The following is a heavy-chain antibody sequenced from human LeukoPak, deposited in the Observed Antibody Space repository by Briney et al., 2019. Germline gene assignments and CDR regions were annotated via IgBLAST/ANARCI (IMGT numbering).Heavy chain of an antibody. V-gene: IGHV4-59*08. D-gene: IGHD6-19*01. J-gene: IGHJ4*02. CDR1: GGSINSYY. CDR2: IYYTGAT. Sequence: SETLSLTCTVSGGSINSYYWTWIRQPPGKGLEWIGYIYYTGATSYNPSLKSRVTISVDTSKNQFSLKLTSVTAADTAVYYCAKYGGSGWVIDYWGQGTLVTVSS. CDR3: AKYGGSGWVIDY.